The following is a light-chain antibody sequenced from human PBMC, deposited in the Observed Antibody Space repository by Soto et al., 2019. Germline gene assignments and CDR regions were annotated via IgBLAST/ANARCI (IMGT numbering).Light chain of an antibody. CDR1: QSVKTF. CDR3: QQYGSSLSIT. CDR2: GAS. J-gene: IGKJ5*01. Sequence: EIVLRQSPATLSLSPGERATLSCRASQSVKTFLVWYQQRPGQAPRLLIYGASTRANGIPARFSGSVSGTDFTLTVRRLEPEDFAVYYCQQYGSSLSITFGQGTRLEIK. V-gene: IGKV3-20*01.